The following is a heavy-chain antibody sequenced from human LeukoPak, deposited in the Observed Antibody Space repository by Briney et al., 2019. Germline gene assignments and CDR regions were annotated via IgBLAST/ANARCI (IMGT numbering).Heavy chain of an antibody. CDR1: GYTFTSYY. J-gene: IGHJ4*02. Sequence: ASVKVSCXASGYTFTSYYMHWVRQAPGQGLEWMGIINPSGGSTSYAQKFQGRVTMTRDTSTSTVYMELSSLRSEDTAVYYCARDLASGYYFDYWGQGTLVTVSS. CDR3: ARDLASGYYFDY. CDR2: INPSGGST. V-gene: IGHV1-46*01. D-gene: IGHD6-25*01.